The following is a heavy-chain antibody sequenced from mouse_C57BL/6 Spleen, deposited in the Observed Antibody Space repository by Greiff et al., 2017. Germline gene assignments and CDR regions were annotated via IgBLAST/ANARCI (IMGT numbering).Heavy chain of an antibody. Sequence: QVQLQQSGAELMKPGASVKLSCKATGYTFTGYWIEWVKQRPGHGLEWIGEILPGSGSTNYNQKFKDKATLTADKSSSTAYMQLSSLTSEDSAVYYGVRERYYGSSPDWYFDVWGTGTTVTVSS. CDR1: GYTFTGYW. V-gene: IGHV1-9*01. CDR2: ILPGSGST. CDR3: VRERYYGSSPDWYFDV. D-gene: IGHD1-1*01. J-gene: IGHJ1*03.